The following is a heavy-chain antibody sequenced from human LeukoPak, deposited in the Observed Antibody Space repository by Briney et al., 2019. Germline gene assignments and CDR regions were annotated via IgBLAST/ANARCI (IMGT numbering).Heavy chain of an antibody. CDR2: INGDGSST. D-gene: IGHD5-18*01. J-gene: IGHJ6*02. CDR1: GFTFSIYW. Sequence: GGSLRLSCAASGFTFSIYWMHWVRQAPGKGLVWVARINGDGSSTDYADSVKGRFTISRDNAKNTLYLRMNSLRAEDTAVYYCARETNGYFYGQYYYYYGMDVWGQGTTVTVSS. CDR3: ARETNGYFYGQYYYYYGMDV. V-gene: IGHV3-74*01.